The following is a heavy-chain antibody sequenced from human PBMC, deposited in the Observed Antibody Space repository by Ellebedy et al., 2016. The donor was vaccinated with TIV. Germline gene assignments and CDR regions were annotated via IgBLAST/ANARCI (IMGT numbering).Heavy chain of an antibody. D-gene: IGHD5/OR15-5a*01. Sequence: ASVQVSCKASGYTFTKYGIRWVRQAPGQGLEWMGWISCYNGDTNYAQKFQGRVTMTTDTSTSTVYMELRSLSFDDTAVYYCTRGFYEKFDPWGQGTLVTVS. CDR2: ISCYNGDT. CDR1: GYTFTKYG. J-gene: IGHJ5*02. V-gene: IGHV1-18*04. CDR3: TRGFYEKFDP.